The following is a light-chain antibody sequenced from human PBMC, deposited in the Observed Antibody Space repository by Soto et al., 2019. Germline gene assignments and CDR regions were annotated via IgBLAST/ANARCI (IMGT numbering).Light chain of an antibody. CDR3: QYYDSSLTRRV. CDR2: GNS. J-gene: IGLJ1*01. V-gene: IGLV1-40*01. CDR1: SSNIGAGYD. Sequence: QSVLTQPPSVSGAPWQRVTISCTGSSSNIGAGYDVHWYQQLPGTAPKLLIYGNSNRPSGVPDRISGSKSGTSASLAITGLQAEDEADYYCQYYDSSLTRRVLGNGTKLNVL.